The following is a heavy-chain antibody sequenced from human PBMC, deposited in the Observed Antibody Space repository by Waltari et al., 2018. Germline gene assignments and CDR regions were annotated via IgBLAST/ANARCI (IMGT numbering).Heavy chain of an antibody. CDR1: GFTFSSYA. V-gene: IGHV3-30-3*01. CDR3: ARDFHGLVGASPFDY. Sequence: QVQLVESGGGVVQPGRSLRLSCAASGFTFSSYAMHWVRQAPGKGLGWVVVISEDGSKKDYADAVKGRFTISRDNSKNTLDLQMNSLRAEDTAVYYGARDFHGLVGASPFDYWGQGTLVTVSS. D-gene: IGHD1-26*01. J-gene: IGHJ4*02. CDR2: ISEDGSKK.